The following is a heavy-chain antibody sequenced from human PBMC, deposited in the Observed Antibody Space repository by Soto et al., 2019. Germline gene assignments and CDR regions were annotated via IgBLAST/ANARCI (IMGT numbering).Heavy chain of an antibody. CDR1: GFTFDDYA. V-gene: IGHV3-43*02. CDR2: ISGDGGST. J-gene: IGHJ1*01. D-gene: IGHD6-19*01. CDR3: AKTKGYSSGLYSGKVGEYFQH. Sequence: GGSLRLSCAASGFTFDDYAMHWVRQAPGKGLEWVSLISGDGGSTYYADSVKGRFTISRDNSKNSLYLQMNSLRTEDTALYYCAKTKGYSSGLYSGKVGEYFQHWGQGTLVTVSS.